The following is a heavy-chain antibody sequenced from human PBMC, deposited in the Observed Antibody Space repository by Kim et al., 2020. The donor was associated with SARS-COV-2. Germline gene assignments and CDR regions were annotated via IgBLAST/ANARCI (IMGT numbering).Heavy chain of an antibody. CDR3: AKALYSSGWYRGSHDY. CDR2: ISGSGGSI. Sequence: GGSLRLSCVASGFTFSSYAMSWVRQAPGKGLEWVSAISGSGGSIYYADSVKGRFTISRDNSKNTLYLQMNSLRAEDTAVYYCAKALYSSGWYRGSHDYWGQGTLVTVSS. V-gene: IGHV3-23*01. D-gene: IGHD6-19*01. J-gene: IGHJ4*02. CDR1: GFTFSSYA.